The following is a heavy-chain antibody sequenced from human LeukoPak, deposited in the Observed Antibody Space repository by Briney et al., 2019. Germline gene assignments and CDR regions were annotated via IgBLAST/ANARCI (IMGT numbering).Heavy chain of an antibody. J-gene: IGHJ4*02. Sequence: SQTLSLTCTVSGGSISSGDYYWRWIRQPPGTGLEWIGYIYYSGSTYYNPSLKSRVTISVDTSKNQFSLKLSSVTAADTAVYYCARGGVWLREVDYWGQGTLVTVSS. CDR2: IYYSGST. CDR1: GGSISSGDYY. CDR3: ARGGVWLREVDY. D-gene: IGHD5-18*01. V-gene: IGHV4-30-4*01.